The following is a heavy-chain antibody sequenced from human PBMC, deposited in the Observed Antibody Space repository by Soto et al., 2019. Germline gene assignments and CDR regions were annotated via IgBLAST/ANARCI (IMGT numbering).Heavy chain of an antibody. Sequence: QSGGSLRLSCAASGFTFSSYSMNWVRQAPGKGLEWVSYISSSSSTIYYADSVKGRFTISRDNAKNSLYLQMNSLRDEDTAVYYCAINYNFWSAYKGMVFSGQGTIVT. J-gene: IGHJ6*02. V-gene: IGHV3-48*02. CDR1: GFTFSSYS. CDR3: AINYNFWSAYKGMVF. CDR2: ISSSSSTI. D-gene: IGHD3-3*01.